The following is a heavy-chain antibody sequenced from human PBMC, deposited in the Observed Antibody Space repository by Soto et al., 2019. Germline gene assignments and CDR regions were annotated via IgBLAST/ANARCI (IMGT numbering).Heavy chain of an antibody. V-gene: IGHV3-30-3*01. CDR2: ISYDGSNK. CDR3: ARVRLGGIAAAVYI. J-gene: IGHJ3*02. D-gene: IGHD6-13*01. CDR1: GFTFSSYA. Sequence: QVQLVESGGGVVQPGRSLRLSCAASGFTFSSYAMHWVRQAPGKGLEWVAVISYDGSNKYYADSVKGRFTISGDNSKNTLYLQRNRLRAEATAVYYCARVRLGGIAAAVYIWGQGTMVTVSS.